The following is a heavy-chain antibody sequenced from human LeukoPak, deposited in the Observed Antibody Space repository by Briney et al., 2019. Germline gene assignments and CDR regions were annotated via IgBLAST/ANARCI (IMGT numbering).Heavy chain of an antibody. V-gene: IGHV3-64*01. CDR2: ISSNGGST. Sequence: GGSLRLSCTASGFNFSRYAMHWVRQAPGKGLEHVSTISSNGGSTYYANSVKGRFTISRDNSKNTLSLQMGSLRTEDMAVYYCARDGPYDSNDYWGQGTLVTVSS. D-gene: IGHD3-22*01. CDR3: ARDGPYDSNDY. CDR1: GFNFSRYA. J-gene: IGHJ4*02.